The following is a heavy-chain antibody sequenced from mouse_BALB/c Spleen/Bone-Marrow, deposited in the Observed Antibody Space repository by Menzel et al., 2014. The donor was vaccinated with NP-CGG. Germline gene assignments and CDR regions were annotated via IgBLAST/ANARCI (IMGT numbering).Heavy chain of an antibody. CDR3: ARVIAAGYCGMHY. V-gene: IGHV1-67*01. D-gene: IGHD2-4*01. J-gene: IGHJ4*01. CDR2: ISTYYGDA. CDR1: GYTFTDYT. Sequence: VQLQQSGAELVRPGVSVKISCKGSGYTFTDYTMHWVKQSHAKSLGWIGVISTYYGDASYNQKFKGKATMTVDKSSSTVYMALDRLTSEDSDLYYCARVIAAGYCGMHYWSQRPSLPVST.